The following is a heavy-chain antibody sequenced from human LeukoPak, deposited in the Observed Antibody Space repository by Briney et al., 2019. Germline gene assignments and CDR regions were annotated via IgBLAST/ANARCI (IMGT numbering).Heavy chain of an antibody. D-gene: IGHD3-10*01. J-gene: IGHJ6*02. V-gene: IGHV3-30-3*01. CDR3: AKGYYGSGTPYYGMDV. CDR2: ISYDGSNK. Sequence: GGSLRLSCAASGFTFSSYAMHWVRQAPGKGLEWVAVISYDGSNKYYADSVKGRFTISRDNSKNTLHLQMNSLRAEDTAVYYCAKGYYGSGTPYYGMDVWGQGTTVTVSS. CDR1: GFTFSSYA.